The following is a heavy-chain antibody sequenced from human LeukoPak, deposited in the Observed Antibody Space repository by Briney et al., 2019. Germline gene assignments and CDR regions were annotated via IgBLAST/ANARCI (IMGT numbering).Heavy chain of an antibody. V-gene: IGHV1-18*01. D-gene: IGHD3-10*01. Sequence: GASVKVSCKASGYTFASYGISWVRQAPGQGLEWMGWISAYNGNTNYAQKLQGRVTMTTDTSTSTAYMELRSLRSDDTAVYYCARDARNHYYGSGSGGNWFDPWGQGTLVTVSS. CDR3: ARDARNHYYGSGSGGNWFDP. J-gene: IGHJ5*02. CDR2: ISAYNGNT. CDR1: GYTFASYG.